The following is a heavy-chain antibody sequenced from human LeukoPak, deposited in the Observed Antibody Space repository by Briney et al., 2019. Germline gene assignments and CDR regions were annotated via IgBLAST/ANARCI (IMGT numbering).Heavy chain of an antibody. CDR3: ARDGSSYNYFSYYYYYMDV. V-gene: IGHV7-4-1*02. CDR2: INTNTGNP. Sequence: ASVKVSCKASGYTFTSYAMNWVRQAPGQGLEWMGWINTNTGNPTYAQGFTGRFVSSLDTSVSTAYLQISSLKAEDTAVYYCARDGSSYNYFSYYYYYMDVWGKGTTVTVSS. J-gene: IGHJ6*03. D-gene: IGHD5-24*01. CDR1: GYTFTSYA.